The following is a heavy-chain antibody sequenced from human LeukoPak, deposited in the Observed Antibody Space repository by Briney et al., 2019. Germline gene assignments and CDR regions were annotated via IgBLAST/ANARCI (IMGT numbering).Heavy chain of an antibody. J-gene: IGHJ4*02. CDR1: GFTFSSYA. D-gene: IGHD2-8*01. CDR3: AREYCTNGVCYTPDY. V-gene: IGHV3-30-3*01. CDR2: ISYDGSNK. Sequence: GRSLRLSCAASGFTFSSYAMHWVRQAPGKGLEWVAVISYDGSNKYYADSVKGRFTISRDNSKNTLYLQMNSLRAEDTAVYYCAREYCTNGVCYTPDYWGQGTLVTVSS.